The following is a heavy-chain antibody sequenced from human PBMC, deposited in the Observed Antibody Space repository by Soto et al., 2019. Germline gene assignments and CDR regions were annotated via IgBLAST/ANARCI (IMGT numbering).Heavy chain of an antibody. CDR3: ARDSILDYYYYMDV. V-gene: IGHV1-2*04. Sequence: ASVNVSCKASGYTFTGSYMHLVRQAPGQGLEWMGWINPNSGGTNYAQKFQGWVTMTRDTSISTAYMELSRLRSDGTAVYYCARDSILDYYYYMDVWGKGTTVTVSS. D-gene: IGHD3-3*02. CDR1: GYTFTGSY. CDR2: INPNSGGT. J-gene: IGHJ6*03.